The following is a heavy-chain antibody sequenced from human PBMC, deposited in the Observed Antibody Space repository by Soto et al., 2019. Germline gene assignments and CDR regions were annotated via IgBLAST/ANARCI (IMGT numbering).Heavy chain of an antibody. V-gene: IGHV1-2*02. CDR2: INPNSGGT. J-gene: IGHJ6*02. D-gene: IGHD6-13*01. CDR1: GYTFTGYY. CDR3: ARDYVWQQLYYYYGMDV. Sequence: QVQLVQSGAEVKKPGASVKVSCKASGYTFTGYYMHWVRQAPGQGLEWMGWINPNSGGTNYAQKFQGRVTMTRDTSISTADMELSRLSSDDTAVYYCARDYVWQQLYYYYGMDVWGQGTTVTVSS.